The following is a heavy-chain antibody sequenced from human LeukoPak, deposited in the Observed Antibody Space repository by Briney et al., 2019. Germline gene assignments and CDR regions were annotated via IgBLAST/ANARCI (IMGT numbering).Heavy chain of an antibody. CDR3: ARQHDSYYYYYIDV. CDR2: LYHSDSA. CDR1: GYSISNGYY. V-gene: IGHV4-38-2*01. Sequence: KPSKTLSLTCAVSGYSISNGYYWVWIRPPPGRGLEWIGRLYHSDSAYYNTSLRSRVSMSVDTSKNQSSLTLSFVTAADTAVYYCARQHDSYYYYYIDVWGSGTTVTVSS. J-gene: IGHJ6*03.